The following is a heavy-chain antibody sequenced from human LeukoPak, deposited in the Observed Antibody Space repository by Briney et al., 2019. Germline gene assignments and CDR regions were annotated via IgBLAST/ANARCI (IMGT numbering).Heavy chain of an antibody. J-gene: IGHJ4*02. D-gene: IGHD6-13*01. V-gene: IGHV1-46*01. CDR3: ARDFRYTSTPGY. CDR1: GYTFTSCY. CDR2: IDPSCGST. Sequence: GASVKVSCKGSGYTFTSCYMHWVRQAPVQGLEWMGIIDPSCGSTSYAQKFQGRVTMTRDTSTSTVYMALSSPRSQATAAYYCARDFRYTSTPGYWGQGTLVTVSS.